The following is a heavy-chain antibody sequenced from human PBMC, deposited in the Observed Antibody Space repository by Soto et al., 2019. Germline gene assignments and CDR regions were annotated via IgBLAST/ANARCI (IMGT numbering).Heavy chain of an antibody. CDR3: ARGPYSSSRYYYYYGMDV. V-gene: IGHV1-8*01. Sequence: GGSVKLYCKASGYPLTSEDINCGRQATRQGLEWMGWMNPNSGNPGYAQKFQGRVTMTNNTSVSTGYMELSTLRSEDTAVYYCARGPYSSSRYYYYYGMDVWGQGTTVTV. J-gene: IGHJ6*02. CDR2: MNPNSGNP. D-gene: IGHD6-13*01. CDR1: GYPLTSED.